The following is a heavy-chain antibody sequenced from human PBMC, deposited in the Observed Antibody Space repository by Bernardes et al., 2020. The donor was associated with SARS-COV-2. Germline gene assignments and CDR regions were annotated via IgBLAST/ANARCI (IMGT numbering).Heavy chain of an antibody. CDR3: TKDPGLIMFRGLTMTAIPGYFQN. CDR2: ISVRGGNT. J-gene: IGHJ1*01. V-gene: IGHV3-23*01. Sequence: GGSLRLSRAASVFTLCSLVTNCVSHAPGKGLEWVSGISVRGGNTYYAAPVKGRFPIPRDNSKNTLYLQMNSLRAEDTAVYYCTKDPGLIMFRGLTMTAIPGYFQNWGQGTPVTVSS. D-gene: IGHD3-22*01. CDR1: VFTLCSLV.